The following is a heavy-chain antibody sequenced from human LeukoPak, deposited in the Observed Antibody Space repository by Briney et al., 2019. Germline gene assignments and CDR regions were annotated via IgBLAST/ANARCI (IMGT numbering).Heavy chain of an antibody. Sequence: PGGSLRLSCAASGFIISGDSMNWVRQAPGKGLEWVSSISSSSSYIYYADSVKGRFTISRDNAKNSLYLQMNSLRAEDTAVYYCARGPTGGELVTDFDYWGQGTLVTVSS. CDR2: ISSSSSYI. D-gene: IGHD1-26*01. CDR1: GFIISGDS. J-gene: IGHJ4*02. V-gene: IGHV3-21*01. CDR3: ARGPTGGELVTDFDY.